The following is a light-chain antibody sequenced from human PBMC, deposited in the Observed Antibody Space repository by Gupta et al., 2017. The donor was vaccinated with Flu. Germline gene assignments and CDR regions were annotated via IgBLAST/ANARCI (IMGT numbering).Light chain of an antibody. Sequence: GDRVTITCRASQSISVWLAWFQKKPGKAPKPLIYRASNLESGVPSRFSGSGSGTEFSLTISSLQPDDFATYYCQQYIGDPWTFGQGTKVEIK. CDR3: QQYIGDPWT. CDR1: QSISVW. V-gene: IGKV1-5*03. CDR2: RAS. J-gene: IGKJ1*01.